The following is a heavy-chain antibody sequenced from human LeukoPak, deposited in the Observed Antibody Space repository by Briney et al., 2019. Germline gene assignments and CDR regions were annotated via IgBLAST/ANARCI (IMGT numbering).Heavy chain of an antibody. CDR1: GFTVSSNY. CDR2: IYYSGST. CDR3: ARGQVGNWFDP. V-gene: IGHV4-59*02. Sequence: GSLRLSCAASGFTVSSNYMNWVRQAPGKGLEWIGYIYYSGSTNYNPSLKSRVTISVDTSKNQFSLKLSSVTAADTAVYYCARGQVGNWFDPWGQGTLVTVSS. J-gene: IGHJ5*02.